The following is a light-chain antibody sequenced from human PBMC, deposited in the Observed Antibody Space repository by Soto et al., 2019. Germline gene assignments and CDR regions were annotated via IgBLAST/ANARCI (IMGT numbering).Light chain of an antibody. CDR3: QQYNTYPLT. CDR2: KAS. Sequence: DIQMTQSPSTLSASVGDRVTITCRASQSISTWLAWYQQQAGNAPKLLIYKASSLEGGVPSRFSGSGSGTEFNITISSLQPDDFATYYCQQYNTYPLTFGGGNTVDIK. J-gene: IGKJ4*01. V-gene: IGKV1-5*03. CDR1: QSISTW.